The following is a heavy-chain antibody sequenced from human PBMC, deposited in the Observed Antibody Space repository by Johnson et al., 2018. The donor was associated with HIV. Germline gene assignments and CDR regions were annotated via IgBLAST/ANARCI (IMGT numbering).Heavy chain of an antibody. Sequence: QVQLVESGGGLIQPGGSLRLSCVGSGFTVSSNYMSWVRQAPGKGLEWMAFISYDGSNKYFTDSVRGRFTISRDNSKNTLFIQMNSLRAEDTAVYYCVRRFYDSSAFDIWGQGTLVTVSS. CDR1: GFTVSSNY. J-gene: IGHJ3*02. CDR3: VRRFYDSSAFDI. D-gene: IGHD3-22*01. CDR2: ISYDGSNK. V-gene: IGHV3-30-3*01.